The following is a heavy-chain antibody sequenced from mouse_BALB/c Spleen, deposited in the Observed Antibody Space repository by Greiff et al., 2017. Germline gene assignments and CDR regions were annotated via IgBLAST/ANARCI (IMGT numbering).Heavy chain of an antibody. CDR2: IFPGTGTT. D-gene: IGHD2-3*01. CDR3: ARRDDGYHLYYFDY. CDR1: GYTFTSYW. V-gene: IGHV1S132*01. J-gene: IGHJ2*01. Sequence: QVQLQQSGAELVKPGASVKLSCKTSGYTFTSYWIQWVKQRPGQGLGWIGEIFPGTGTTYYNEKFKGKATLTIDTSSSTAYMQLSSLTSEDSAVYFCARRDDGYHLYYFDYWGQGTTLTVSS.